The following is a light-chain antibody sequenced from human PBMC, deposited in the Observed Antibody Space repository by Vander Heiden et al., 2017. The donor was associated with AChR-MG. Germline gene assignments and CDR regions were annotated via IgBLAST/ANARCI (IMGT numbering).Light chain of an antibody. Sequence: EIVLTQSPAALSVSPGDSVTLSCRASQSVGSNLAWYVQKPGQAPRLLIYAASTRASGVPARFSGSGSGTEFTLTISSLQSEDFAVYHCQQYNEWPPLTFGGGTKVEIK. CDR3: QQYNEWPPLT. V-gene: IGKV3-15*01. CDR1: QSVGSN. CDR2: AAS. J-gene: IGKJ4*01.